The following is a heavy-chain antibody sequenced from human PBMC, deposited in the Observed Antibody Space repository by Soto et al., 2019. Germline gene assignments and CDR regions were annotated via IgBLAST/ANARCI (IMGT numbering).Heavy chain of an antibody. V-gene: IGHV2-5*02. J-gene: IGHJ5*02. CDR2: IYWDDDK. CDR1: GFSLTTSGVG. Sequence: QITLNESGPTVVKPAETLTLTCTFSGFSLTTSGVGVGWIRQSPGKAPEWLALIYWDDDKRYSASLKSRLTIPKNTPKNQVVLPRAGLDQAATAPYSCPTRIFRTVFELLPPTATIFSSWAQGPPV. CDR3: PTRIFRTVFELLPPTATIFSS. D-gene: IGHD3-3*01.